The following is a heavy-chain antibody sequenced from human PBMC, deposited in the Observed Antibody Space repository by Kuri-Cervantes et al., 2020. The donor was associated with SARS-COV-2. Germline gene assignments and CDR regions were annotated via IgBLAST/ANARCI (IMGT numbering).Heavy chain of an antibody. CDR2: INPNSGGT. V-gene: IGHV1-2*04. CDR1: GYTFTGYY. D-gene: IGHD3-10*01. CDR3: ARGGGCRGLMVRFQWRGAGPLDF. J-gene: IGHJ4*02. Sequence: ASVKVSCKASGYTFTGYYMHWVRQAPGQGLEWMGWINPNSGGTNYAQKFQGWVTMTRDTSISTVYMELSRLSPDDTAVYYWARGGGCRGLMVRFQWRGAGPLDFWGQGTLVTVSS.